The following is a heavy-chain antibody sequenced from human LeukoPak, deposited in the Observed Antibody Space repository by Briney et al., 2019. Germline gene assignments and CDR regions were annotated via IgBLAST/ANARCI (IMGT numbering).Heavy chain of an antibody. CDR3: ATVGEMATAYYFDY. CDR1: GGSISSYY. V-gene: IGHV4-59*01. CDR2: IYYSGST. Sequence: PSETLSRTCTVSGGSISSYYWSWIRQPPGKGLELIGYIYYSGSTNYNPSLKSRVTISVDTSKNQFSLKLRSVTASDTAVYYCATVGEMATAYYFDYWGQGTLVTVSS. D-gene: IGHD5-24*01. J-gene: IGHJ4*02.